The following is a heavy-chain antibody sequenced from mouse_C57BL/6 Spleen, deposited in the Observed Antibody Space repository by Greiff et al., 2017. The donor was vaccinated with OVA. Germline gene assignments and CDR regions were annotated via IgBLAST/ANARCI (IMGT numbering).Heavy chain of an antibody. J-gene: IGHJ1*03. V-gene: IGHV2-6-1*01. CDR3: ARHGGSSPYWYFDV. CDR1: GFSLTSYG. D-gene: IGHD1-1*01. Sequence: VQLQESGPGLVAPSQRLSITCTVSGFSLTSYGVHWVRQPPGKGLEWLVVIWSDGSTTYNSALKSRLSISKDNSKSQVFLKMNSLQTDDTAMYYCARHGGSSPYWYFDVWGTGTTVTVSS. CDR2: IWSDGST.